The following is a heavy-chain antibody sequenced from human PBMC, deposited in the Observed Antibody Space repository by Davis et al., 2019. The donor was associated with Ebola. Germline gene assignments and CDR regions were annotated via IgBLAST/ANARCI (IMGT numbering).Heavy chain of an antibody. CDR1: GYTFSRYA. CDR3: TTPGGQDSGYDVFDI. V-gene: IGHV1-46*03. CDR2: INPNFGGK. D-gene: IGHD5-12*01. J-gene: IGHJ3*02. Sequence: AASVKVSCKASGYTFSRYAMNWVRQAPGQGLEWMGRINPNFGGKIYAQKFQGRVTVTRDTSTTTVYMDLSSLRSDDTALYYCTTPGGQDSGYDVFDIRGQGTMVTVSS.